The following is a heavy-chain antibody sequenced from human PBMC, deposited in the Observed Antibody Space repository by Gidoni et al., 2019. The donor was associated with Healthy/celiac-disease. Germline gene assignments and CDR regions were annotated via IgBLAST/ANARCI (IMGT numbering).Heavy chain of an antibody. CDR2: IYYSGST. D-gene: IGHD6-13*01. Sequence: QVQLQESGPGLVKPSETLSLTCTVSGGSISSYYWSWIRQPPGKGLEWIGYIYYSGSTNYNPSLKSRVTISVDTSKNQFSLKLSSVTAADTAVYYCARVVAAAGTDFYYYGMDVWGQGTTVTVSS. CDR3: ARVVAAAGTDFYYYGMDV. J-gene: IGHJ6*02. V-gene: IGHV4-59*01. CDR1: GGSISSYY.